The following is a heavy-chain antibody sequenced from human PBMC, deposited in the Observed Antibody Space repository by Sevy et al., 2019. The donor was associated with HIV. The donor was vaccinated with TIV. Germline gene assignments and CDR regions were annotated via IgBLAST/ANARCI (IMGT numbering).Heavy chain of an antibody. Sequence: GGSLRLSCAASGFTFSSQAMSWGRQSPGKGQKWVSIISASGDPTYYADSVKGRFTISRDNSKNTLYLQMNGMRAEDTAVYYCAIEGTHRRRDYGGRGTLVTVSS. V-gene: IGHV3-23*01. CDR1: GFTFSSQA. J-gene: IGHJ4*02. CDR3: AIEGTHRRRDY. CDR2: ISASGDPT.